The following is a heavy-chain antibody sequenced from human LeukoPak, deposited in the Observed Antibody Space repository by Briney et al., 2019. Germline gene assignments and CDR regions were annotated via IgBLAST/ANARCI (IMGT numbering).Heavy chain of an antibody. CDR3: ARGRRLGHFDY. CDR2: IYYSGST. CDR1: GGSFSGYY. J-gene: IGHJ4*02. Sequence: SETLSLTCAVYGGSFSGYYWSWIRQHPGKGLEWIGYIYYSGSTYYNPSLKSRVTISVDTSKNQFSLKLSSVTAADTAVYYCARGRRLGHFDYWGQGTLVTVSS. D-gene: IGHD3/OR15-3a*01. V-gene: IGHV4-31*11.